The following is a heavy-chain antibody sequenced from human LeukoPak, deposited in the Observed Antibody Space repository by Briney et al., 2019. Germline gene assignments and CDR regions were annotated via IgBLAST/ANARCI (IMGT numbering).Heavy chain of an antibody. CDR1: GGSLSGYY. V-gene: IGHV4-34*01. CDR3: ARDYPTQDYYDSSGYYGY. CDR2: INHSGST. D-gene: IGHD3-22*01. Sequence: PSETLSLTCAVYGGSLSGYYWSWIRQPPGKGLEWIGEINHSGSTNYNPSLKSRVTISVDTSKNQFSLKLSSVTAADTAVYYCARDYPTQDYYDSSGYYGYWGQGTLVTVSS. J-gene: IGHJ4*02.